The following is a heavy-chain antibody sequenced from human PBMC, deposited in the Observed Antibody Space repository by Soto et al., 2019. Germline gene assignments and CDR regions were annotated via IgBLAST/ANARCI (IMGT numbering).Heavy chain of an antibody. V-gene: IGHV1-24*01. J-gene: IGHJ4*02. CDR3: ATDFQDDSSGYYYVAAGY. CDR1: GYTLTELS. D-gene: IGHD3-22*01. CDR2: FDPEDGET. Sequence: ASVKVSCKVSGYTLTELSMHWVRQAPGKGLEWMGGFDPEDGETIYAQKFQGRVTMTEDTSTDTAYMELSSLRSEDTAVYYCATDFQDDSSGYYYVAAGYWCQGTLVTVSS.